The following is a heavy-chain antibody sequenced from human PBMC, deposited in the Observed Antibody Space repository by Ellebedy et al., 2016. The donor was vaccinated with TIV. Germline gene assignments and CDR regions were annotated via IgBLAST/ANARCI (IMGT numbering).Heavy chain of an antibody. CDR3: AKLYPAHQEMSSGSYYDY. Sequence: LSLTCAASGFTFSSYSMNWVRQAPGKGLEWVSYISNSDTIYYADSVRGRFTISRDKAKKSVYLQMNSLRVEDTAVYYCAKLYPAHQEMSSGSYYDYWGQGTLVTVSS. D-gene: IGHD1-26*01. V-gene: IGHV3-48*01. J-gene: IGHJ4*02. CDR2: ISNSDTI. CDR1: GFTFSSYS.